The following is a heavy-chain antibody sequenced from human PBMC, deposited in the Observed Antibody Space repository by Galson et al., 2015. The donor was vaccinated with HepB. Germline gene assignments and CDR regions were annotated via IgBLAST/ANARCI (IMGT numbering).Heavy chain of an antibody. J-gene: IGHJ4*02. CDR2: IKSKTNSGTT. D-gene: IGHD3-22*01. CDR1: GFTFTNAW. Sequence: SLRLSCAASGFTFTNAWMNWVRQAPGKGLEWVGRIKSKTNSGTTDYAAPVKGRFTIARDDSKNTLYLQMNSLKTEDTAVYYCTTSTSDYDSSGYYPCWGQGTLVTVSS. V-gene: IGHV3-15*01. CDR3: TTSTSDYDSSGYYPC.